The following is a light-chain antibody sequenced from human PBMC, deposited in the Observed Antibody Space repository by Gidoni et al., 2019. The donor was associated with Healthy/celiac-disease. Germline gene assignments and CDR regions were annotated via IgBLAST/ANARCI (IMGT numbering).Light chain of an antibody. V-gene: IGKV4-1*01. CDR2: WAS. CDR1: QSVLYSSNNQNY. Sequence: DIVMTQSPDSLAVSLGERATINCKSSQSVLYSSNNQNYLAWYQQTPGPPPKLLIYWASTRESGVPDRCSGSGSGTDFTLTSSSLQAEDVAVYYCQQYYSTPYTFGQGTKLEIK. J-gene: IGKJ2*01. CDR3: QQYYSTPYT.